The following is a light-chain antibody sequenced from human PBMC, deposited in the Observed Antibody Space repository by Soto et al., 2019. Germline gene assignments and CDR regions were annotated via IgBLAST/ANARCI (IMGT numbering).Light chain of an antibody. CDR1: QTIGTY. V-gene: IGKV1-39*01. J-gene: IGKJ1*01. CDR3: QQSFNLPRT. Sequence: IQMTQSPSSLSASVGDRISITCRASQTIGTYLNWYQQIPGKAPKLLIYASSSLQTGVPSRFSGSGSGTQFTLTINSLQPEDFGTYYCQQSFNLPRTFGPGTRVETK. CDR2: ASS.